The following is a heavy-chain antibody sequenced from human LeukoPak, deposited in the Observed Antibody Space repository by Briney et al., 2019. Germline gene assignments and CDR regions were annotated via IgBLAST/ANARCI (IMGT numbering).Heavy chain of an antibody. J-gene: IGHJ4*02. CDR3: AGHPDYGDYDLTRPYDY. D-gene: IGHD4-17*01. CDR1: GGSFSSYV. V-gene: IGHV1-69*04. Sequence: ASVKVSCKASGGSFSSYVIKWVRQAHGQGLEWMGRIIPTLAIANYARKFQGRVTITADKSTSTAYMELSSLRSEDTAVYYCAGHPDYGDYDLTRPYDYWGQGTLVTVSS. CDR2: IIPTLAIA.